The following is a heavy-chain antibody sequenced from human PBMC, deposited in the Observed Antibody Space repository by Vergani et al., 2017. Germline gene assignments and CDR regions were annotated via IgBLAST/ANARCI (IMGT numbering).Heavy chain of an antibody. CDR2: VSGSSATP. D-gene: IGHD5-18*01. Sequence: EVQLLESGGGLVQPGGSLRLSCEASGFSFPGYAMSWVRQAPGKGLEWVSSVSGSSATPYYADSVKGRFIISRDNSKNTLHLQMNSLRAEDTAVYYCARSARYSYGYFDYWGQGALVTVSS. V-gene: IGHV3-23*01. J-gene: IGHJ4*02. CDR1: GFSFPGYA. CDR3: ARSARYSYGYFDY.